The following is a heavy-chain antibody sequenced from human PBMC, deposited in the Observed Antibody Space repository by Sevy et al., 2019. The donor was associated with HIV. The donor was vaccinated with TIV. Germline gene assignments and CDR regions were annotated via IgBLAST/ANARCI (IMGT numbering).Heavy chain of an antibody. CDR3: ARLLLGYCSSTSCYTEDFDY. D-gene: IGHD2-2*02. J-gene: IGHJ4*02. CDR1: GYTFTSYC. Sequence: ASVKVSCKASGYTFTSYCISWVRQAPGQALEWMGWISAYNGNTNYAQKLQGRVTMTTDTSTSTAYMELRSLRSDDTAVYYCARLLLGYCSSTSCYTEDFDYWGQGTLVTVSS. CDR2: ISAYNGNT. V-gene: IGHV1-18*01.